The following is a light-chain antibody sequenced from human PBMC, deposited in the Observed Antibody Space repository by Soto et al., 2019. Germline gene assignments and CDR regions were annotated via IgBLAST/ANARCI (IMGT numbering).Light chain of an antibody. Sequence: DIVLTQSPATLSLSPGERATLSCRASQTVSSSYLSWYQQKPGQAPRLLIYGASNRATGIPDRFSGSESGTDFTLTISRLEPEDFAVYYCQQYGSSSWTFGQGTKVEI. CDR3: QQYGSSSWT. J-gene: IGKJ1*01. CDR1: QTVSSSY. CDR2: GAS. V-gene: IGKV3-20*01.